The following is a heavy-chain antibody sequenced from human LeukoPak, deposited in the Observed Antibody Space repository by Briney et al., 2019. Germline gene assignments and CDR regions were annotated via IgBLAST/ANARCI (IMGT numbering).Heavy chain of an antibody. CDR1: GFTFSSYS. CDR2: ISSSSSYI. J-gene: IGHJ4*02. CDR3: ARDRSLRYFDY. V-gene: IGHV3-21*01. Sequence: GGSLGLSCAASGFTFSSYSMNWVRQAPGKGLEWVSSISSSSSYIYYADSVKGRFTISRDNSKNTLYPQMNSLRVEDTAVYYCARDRSLRYFDYWGQGTVVTVSS.